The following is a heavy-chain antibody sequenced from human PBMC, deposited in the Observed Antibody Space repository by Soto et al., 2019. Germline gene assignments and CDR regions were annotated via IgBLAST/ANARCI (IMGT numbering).Heavy chain of an antibody. D-gene: IGHD3-16*01. V-gene: IGHV1-18*01. CDR2: ISAYNGNT. CDR3: ATDKYYDDNRGDLGTVHY. CDR1: GYTFTSYG. Sequence: ESSVKVSCKASGYTFTSYGISWVRQAPGQGLEWMGWISAYNGNTNYAQKLQGRVTMTTDTSTSTAYMELRSLRSDDTAVYYCATDKYYDDNRGDLGTVHYWG. J-gene: IGHJ4*01.